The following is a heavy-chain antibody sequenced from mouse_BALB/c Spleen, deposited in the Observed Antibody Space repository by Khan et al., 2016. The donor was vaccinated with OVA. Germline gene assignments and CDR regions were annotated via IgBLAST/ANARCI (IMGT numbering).Heavy chain of an antibody. Sequence: VKLLESGPELVRPGVSVKISCKGSGYTFTDYAMYWVKQSHAKSLEWIGLISTYSGNTNYNQKFKGKATMTVDKSSSTAYMELARLTSEDSANYYCARRAYDGDCDYWGQGTTLTVSS. J-gene: IGHJ2*01. CDR3: ARRAYDGDCDY. V-gene: IGHV1S137*01. CDR1: GYTFTDYA. D-gene: IGHD2-3*01. CDR2: ISTYSGNT.